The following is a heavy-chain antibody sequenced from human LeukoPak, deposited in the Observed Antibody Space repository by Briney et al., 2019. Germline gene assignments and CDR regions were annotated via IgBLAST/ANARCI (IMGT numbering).Heavy chain of an antibody. CDR1: GYTFTGYY. J-gene: IGHJ4*02. CDR3: ARDIGDSGYGSVFDY. D-gene: IGHD5-12*01. V-gene: IGHV1-2*02. Sequence: GASVKVSCKASGYTFTGYYMHWVRQAPGQGLEWMGWINPNSGGTNYAQKFQGRVTMTRDTSISTAYMELSRLRSDDTAVYYCARDIGDSGYGSVFDYWGQGTLVTVSS. CDR2: INPNSGGT.